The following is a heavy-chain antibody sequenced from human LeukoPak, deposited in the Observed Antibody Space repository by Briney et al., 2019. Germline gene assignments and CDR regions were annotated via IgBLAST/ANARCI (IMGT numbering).Heavy chain of an antibody. Sequence: SETLSLTCTVTGGSTTSYYWSWIRQPPGKGLEWIGYIYYSGSTNYNPSLKSRVTISMDTSKNQFFLNLNSATAADTAVYYCARDQESDAFDIWGQGTMVTVSS. CDR2: IYYSGST. CDR3: ARDQESDAFDI. CDR1: GGSTTSYY. J-gene: IGHJ3*02. V-gene: IGHV4-59*01.